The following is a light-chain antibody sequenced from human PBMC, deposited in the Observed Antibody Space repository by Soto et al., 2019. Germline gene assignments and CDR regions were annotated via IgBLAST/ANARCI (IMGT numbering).Light chain of an antibody. CDR3: ASWDDSLNDVV. CDR2: TND. Sequence: QPVLTQPPSASGPPGQRVTISCSGSSFNIGSNTVNWYQQLPRTAPKLLIYTNDHRPSGGPDRFSGSKSGTSASLAISGRQTEDEADDYCASWDDSLNDVVFGGGTKLTVL. CDR1: SFNIGSNT. J-gene: IGLJ2*01. V-gene: IGLV1-44*01.